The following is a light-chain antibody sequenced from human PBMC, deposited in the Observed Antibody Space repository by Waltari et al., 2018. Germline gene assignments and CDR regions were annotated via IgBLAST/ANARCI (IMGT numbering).Light chain of an antibody. CDR3: CSFVYGGSVV. J-gene: IGLJ2*01. V-gene: IGLV2-23*02. CDR2: EVT. CDR1: SRDVGHYNH. Sequence: QSALTPPASGSGSLGQSITISCTGTSRDVGHYNHVSWFQHHPGFAPKLIIYEVTKRPSGISNRFSGSKSGNTASLTISGLHAEDEAEYHCCSFVYGGSVVFGGGTKLTVL.